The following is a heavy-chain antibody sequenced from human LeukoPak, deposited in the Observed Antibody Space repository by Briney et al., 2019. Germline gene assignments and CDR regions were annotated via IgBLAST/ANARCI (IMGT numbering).Heavy chain of an antibody. CDR3: ARLRDNWFDS. V-gene: IGHV5-51*03. D-gene: IGHD5-24*01. J-gene: IGHJ5*01. Sequence: KPGESLKISCMGSGYSFTSYWIGWVRQMPGKGLEWMGIIYPGDSDSRYSPSFAGQVTISVDKSISTAYLHWSSLKASDTAMYYCARLRDNWFDSWGQGTLVTVSS. CDR1: GYSFTSYW. CDR2: IYPGDSDS.